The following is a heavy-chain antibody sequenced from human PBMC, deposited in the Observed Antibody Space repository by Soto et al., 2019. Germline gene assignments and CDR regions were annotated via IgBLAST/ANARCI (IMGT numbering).Heavy chain of an antibody. D-gene: IGHD6-25*01. CDR1: GFNFITYD. CDR3: ARRKERSGPYYLDR. Sequence: SVRVSCKASGFNFITYDFSWVRQAAGQGLEWMGWMNPHNGNAGFAQKFRGRINMTRNTSISTAYLELSSLRSDDSAVYFCARRKERSGPYYLDRWGQ. V-gene: IGHV1-8*01. CDR2: MNPHNGNA. J-gene: IGHJ4*01.